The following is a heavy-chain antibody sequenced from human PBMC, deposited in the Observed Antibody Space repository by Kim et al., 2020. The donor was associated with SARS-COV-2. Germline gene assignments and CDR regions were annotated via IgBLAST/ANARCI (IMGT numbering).Heavy chain of an antibody. V-gene: IGHV3-23*01. CDR1: GFDFSTYA. Sequence: GESLRLSCAASGFDFSTYAMSWVRQAPGKGLEWVSGISATGGTSYYADSVKGRFTISRDNFQDTMHLQMHSLRVEDTAIYYCAKTFGFWDSGDQRYYYHNMDAWGNGTTVTVSS. CDR3: AKTFGFWDSGDQRYYYHNMDA. J-gene: IGHJ6*03. D-gene: IGHD6-19*01. CDR2: ISATGGTS.